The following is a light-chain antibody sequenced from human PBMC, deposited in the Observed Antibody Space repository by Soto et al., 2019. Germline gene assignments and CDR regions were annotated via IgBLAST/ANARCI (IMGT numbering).Light chain of an antibody. V-gene: IGKV3-15*01. CDR2: GAS. J-gene: IGKJ1*01. CDR3: QQYNDWPPT. CDR1: QSISSN. Sequence: EVVMTQSPATLSVSPGERVTLSCRASQSISSNLAWYQLKAGQTPRLLVYGASTRATGFPGKFSGSGSGTEFTLTISDLQSEDFAVYFCQQYNDWPPTFGHGTKVDIK.